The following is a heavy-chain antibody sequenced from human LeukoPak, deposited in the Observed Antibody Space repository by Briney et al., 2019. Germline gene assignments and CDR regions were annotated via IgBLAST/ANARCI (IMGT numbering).Heavy chain of an antibody. CDR3: ARDTAMVIDY. CDR2: SYYSGST. D-gene: IGHD5-18*01. J-gene: IGHJ4*02. Sequence: PSETLSLTCTVSGGSISSYYWSWIRQPPGKGLEWIGYSYYSGSTNYNPSLKSRVTISVDTSKNQSSLKLSSVTAADTAVYYCARDTAMVIDYWGQGTLVTVSS. V-gene: IGHV4-59*01. CDR1: GGSISSYY.